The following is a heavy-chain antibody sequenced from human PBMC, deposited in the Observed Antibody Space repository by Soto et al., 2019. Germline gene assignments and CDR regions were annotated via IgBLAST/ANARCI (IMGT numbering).Heavy chain of an antibody. D-gene: IGHD2-21*02. CDR3: ARAPILVSVTLHENYFDS. J-gene: IGHJ4*02. Sequence: QLHLVQSGAEVKKPGSSLKVSCKASGGTFSNSGISWVRQAPGQGLEWMGGIIPIFDTTNDAQKLQGRITISADESTNTVYMELSNLRSADTGVYYCARAPILVSVTLHENYFDSWGQGTLVTVSS. V-gene: IGHV1-69*01. CDR2: IIPIFDTT. CDR1: GGTFSNSG.